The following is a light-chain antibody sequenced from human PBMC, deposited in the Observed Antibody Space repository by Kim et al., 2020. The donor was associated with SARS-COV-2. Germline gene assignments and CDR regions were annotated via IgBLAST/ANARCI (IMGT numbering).Light chain of an antibody. CDR3: QQSDSGFS. V-gene: IGKV1-39*01. J-gene: IGKJ4*01. CDR2: AAS. Sequence: DVQLTQSPSFLSASVGDRVTITCRTSQDINHYLNWYQQRPGKAPRLLIFAASGLESGVPSRFSGSGSGTEFTFTISSLQPEDFATYYCQQSDSGFSFGGGTKVDIK. CDR1: QDINHY.